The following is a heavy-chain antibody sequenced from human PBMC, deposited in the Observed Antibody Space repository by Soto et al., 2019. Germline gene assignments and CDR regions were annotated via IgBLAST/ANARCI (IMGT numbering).Heavy chain of an antibody. CDR2: LSYDGSNK. Sequence: QVQLVESGGGVVQPGRSLRLSCAASGFTFSSYGMHWVRQAPGKGLEWVAVLSYDGSNKYYADSVKGRFTISRDNSKNTLYLQMNSLRAEDTAVYYCAKGIGYCSGGSCYLDYYYYGMDVWGQGTTVTVSS. CDR3: AKGIGYCSGGSCYLDYYYYGMDV. V-gene: IGHV3-30*18. J-gene: IGHJ6*02. D-gene: IGHD2-15*01. CDR1: GFTFSSYG.